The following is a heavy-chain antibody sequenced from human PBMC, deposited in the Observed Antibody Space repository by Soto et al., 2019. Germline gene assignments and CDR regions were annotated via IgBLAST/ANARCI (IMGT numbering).Heavy chain of an antibody. CDR3: TPRFKYRSGLYDDY. V-gene: IGHV3-15*07. D-gene: IGHD6-19*01. Sequence: EVQLVESGGGLVKPGGSLRLSCAASGFTFSNAWMNWVRQAPGKGLEWVGRIKSKTDGGTTDYAAPVKGRFTISRDASKNTLYLQMNSLKTEDTAVYYCTPRFKYRSGLYDDYLGQGTLVTVSS. J-gene: IGHJ4*02. CDR1: GFTFSNAW. CDR2: IKSKTDGGTT.